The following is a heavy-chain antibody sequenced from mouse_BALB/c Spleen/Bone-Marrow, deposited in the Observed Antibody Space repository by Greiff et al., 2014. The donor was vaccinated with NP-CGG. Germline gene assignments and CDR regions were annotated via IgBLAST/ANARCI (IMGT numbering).Heavy chain of an antibody. CDR2: ISTYSGNT. CDR1: GYTFTAYA. V-gene: IGHV1-67*01. J-gene: IGHJ2*01. Sequence: VQLVESRPELVRPGVSVKLSCKGSGYTFTAYAMHWVKQSRAKSLEWIGLISTYSGNTHYNQNFKGKATMTVDKSSSTAYMELARLTSEDSAIYYCARNFYGSSYFDYWGQGTTLTVSS. CDR3: ARNFYGSSYFDY. D-gene: IGHD1-1*01.